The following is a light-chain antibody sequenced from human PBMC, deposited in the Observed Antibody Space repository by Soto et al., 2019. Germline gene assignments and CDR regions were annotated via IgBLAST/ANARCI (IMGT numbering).Light chain of an antibody. CDR2: LNSDGSH. V-gene: IGLV4-69*01. J-gene: IGLJ2*01. CDR3: QTWGADSVI. CDR1: SGHSSYA. Sequence: QLVLTQSPSASASLGASVKLTYTLSSGHSSYAIAWHQQQPEKGPRFLMKLNSDGSHSKGDGISDRFSGSSSGAERYLTISSLQSEDEADYYCQTWGADSVIFGGGTKVTVL.